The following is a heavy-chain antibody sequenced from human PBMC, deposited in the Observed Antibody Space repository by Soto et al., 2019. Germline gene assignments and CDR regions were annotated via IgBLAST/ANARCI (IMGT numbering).Heavy chain of an antibody. CDR3: ARYTFGHDREYHYAMDV. Sequence: PSETLSLTCAVSGYSISSGYYWGWIRQPPGKGLECIGSIYHSGSTYYNPSLKSRVTISVDTSKNQFSLKLTSVTAADTAVFYCARYTFGHDREYHYAMDVWGQGTTVTVSS. D-gene: IGHD3-10*02. CDR2: IYHSGST. CDR1: GYSISSGYY. V-gene: IGHV4-38-2*01. J-gene: IGHJ6*02.